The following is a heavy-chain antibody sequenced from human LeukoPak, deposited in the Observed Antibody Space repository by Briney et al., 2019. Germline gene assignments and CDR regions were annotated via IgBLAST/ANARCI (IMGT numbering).Heavy chain of an antibody. J-gene: IGHJ4*02. CDR1: GFTFTSSA. V-gene: IGHV1-58*01. CDR3: AALYYYDSSGYYYSDY. Sequence: SVKVSCKASGFTFTSSAAQWVRQARGQRLEWIGWIVAGSGNTNYAQKFQERVTITRDMSTSTAYMELSSLRSEDTAVYYCAALYYYDSSGYYYSDYWGQGTLVTVSS. CDR2: IVAGSGNT. D-gene: IGHD3-22*01.